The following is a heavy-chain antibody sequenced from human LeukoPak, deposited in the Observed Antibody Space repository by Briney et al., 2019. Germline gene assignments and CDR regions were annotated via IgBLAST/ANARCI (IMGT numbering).Heavy chain of an antibody. CDR2: IYYSGST. D-gene: IGHD3-22*01. J-gene: IGHJ5*02. CDR3: AILLHYYDSSGWVDP. V-gene: IGHV4-39*07. CDR1: GGSISSSSYY. Sequence: SETLSLTCTVSGGSISSSSYYWGWIRQPPGKGLEWIGSIYYSGSTYYNPSLKSRVTISVDTSKNQFSLKLSSVTAADTAVYYCAILLHYYDSSGWVDPWGQGALVTVSS.